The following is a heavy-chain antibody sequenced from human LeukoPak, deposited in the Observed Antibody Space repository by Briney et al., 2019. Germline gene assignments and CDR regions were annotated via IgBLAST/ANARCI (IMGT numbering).Heavy chain of an antibody. J-gene: IGHJ4*02. V-gene: IGHV1-18*01. CDR1: GYTFTSYG. D-gene: IGHD4-17*01. CDR3: AVDYGDYYFDY. CDR2: ISAYNGNT. Sequence: ASVKVSCKASGYTFTSYGISWVRQAPGQGLEWMGWISAYNGNTNYAQKLQGRVTMTTDTSTSTAYMELSSLRSEDTAVYYCAVDYGDYYFDYWGQGTLVTVSS.